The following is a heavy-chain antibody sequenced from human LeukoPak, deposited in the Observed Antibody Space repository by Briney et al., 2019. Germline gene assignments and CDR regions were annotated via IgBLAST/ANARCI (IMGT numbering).Heavy chain of an antibody. CDR3: ARARAWDYYMDV. Sequence: PSETLSLTCAVYGGSFSGYYWSWIRQPPGKGLEWIGEINHSGSTNYNPSLKSRVTISVDTSKNQFSLKLSSVTAVDTAVYYCARARAWDYYMDVWGKGTTVTVSS. CDR2: INHSGST. V-gene: IGHV4-34*01. J-gene: IGHJ6*03. CDR1: GGSFSGYY. D-gene: IGHD7-27*01.